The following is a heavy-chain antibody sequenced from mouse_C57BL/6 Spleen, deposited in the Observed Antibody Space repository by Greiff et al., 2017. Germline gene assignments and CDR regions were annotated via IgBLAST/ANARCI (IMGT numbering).Heavy chain of an antibody. CDR3: ALDSSFAY. D-gene: IGHD3-2*01. J-gene: IGHJ3*01. CDR1: GYTFTDYY. V-gene: IGHV1-76*01. CDR2: IYPGSGNT. Sequence: QVQLKQSEAELVRPGASVKLSCKASGYTFTDYYINCVKQRPGQGLEWIARIYPGSGNTYYNETFKGKATLTAEKSSSTAYMQLSSLTSEDSAVYFCALDSSFAYWGQGTLVTGSA.